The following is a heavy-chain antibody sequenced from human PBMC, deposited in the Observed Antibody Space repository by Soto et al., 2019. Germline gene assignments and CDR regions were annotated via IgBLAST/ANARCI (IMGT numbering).Heavy chain of an antibody. CDR3: TRHRQRSSGYTYPFYYFDY. CDR2: ISNSGRT. V-gene: IGHV4-31*03. CDR1: GDSISRGAYY. Sequence: SETLSLTCTVSGDSISRGAYYWTWIRQHPGKGLEWIGYISNSGRTYYNPSLKSRLTISLDTSENQFSLRLTSVTAEDTAVYYCTRHRQRSSGYTYPFYYFDYWGQGTLVTVSS. J-gene: IGHJ4*02. D-gene: IGHD3-22*01.